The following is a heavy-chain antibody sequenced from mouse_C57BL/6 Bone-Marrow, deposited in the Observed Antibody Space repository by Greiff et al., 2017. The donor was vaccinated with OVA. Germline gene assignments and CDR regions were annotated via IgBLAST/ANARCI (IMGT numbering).Heavy chain of an antibody. D-gene: IGHD2-12*01. J-gene: IGHJ4*01. CDR1: GYSITSGYY. V-gene: IGHV3-6*01. CDR3: ARARLLYHYYYAMDY. Sequence: EVQVVESGPGLVKPSQSLSLTCSVTGYSITSGYYWNWIRQFPGNKLEWMGYISYDGSNNYNPSLKNRISITRDTSKNQFFLKLNSVTTEDTATYYCARARLLYHYYYAMDYWGQGTSVTVSS. CDR2: ISYDGSN.